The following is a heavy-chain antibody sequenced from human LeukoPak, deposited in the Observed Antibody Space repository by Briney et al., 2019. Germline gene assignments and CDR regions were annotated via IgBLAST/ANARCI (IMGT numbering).Heavy chain of an antibody. CDR1: GFSRSPSGVG. CDR2: IYWNDDK. D-gene: IGHD4/OR15-4a*01. V-gene: IGHV2-5*01. Sequence: SGPTQIHLSQTLTLPFTFSGFSRSPSGVGVGWIRQPPGKALEWLALIYWNDDKRYSPSLKSRLTITKDTSKNQVVLTMTNMDPVDTATYYCAHSLVHYFDYWGQGTLVTVSS. CDR3: AHSLVHYFDY. J-gene: IGHJ4*02.